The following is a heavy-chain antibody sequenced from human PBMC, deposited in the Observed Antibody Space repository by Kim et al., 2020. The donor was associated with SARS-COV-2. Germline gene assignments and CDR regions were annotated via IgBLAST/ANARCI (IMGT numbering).Heavy chain of an antibody. CDR1: GFTFSSYG. CDR3: AKDTYFGYSYGSDAFDI. D-gene: IGHD5-18*01. Sequence: GGSLRLSCAASGFTFSSYGMHWVRQAPGKGLEWVAVISYDGSNKYYADSVKGRFTISRDNSKNTLYLQMNSLRAEDTAVYYCAKDTYFGYSYGSDAFDIWGQGTMVTVSS. V-gene: IGHV3-30*18. J-gene: IGHJ3*02. CDR2: ISYDGSNK.